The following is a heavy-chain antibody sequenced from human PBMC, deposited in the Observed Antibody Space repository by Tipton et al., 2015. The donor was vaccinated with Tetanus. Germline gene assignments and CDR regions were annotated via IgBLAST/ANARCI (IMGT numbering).Heavy chain of an antibody. CDR2: IGGTTPSI. CDR1: GFTFNTYA. D-gene: IGHD6-19*01. V-gene: IGHV3-48*02. Sequence: SLRLSCAASGFTFNTYAMNWVRQAPGKGLEWVAFIGGTTPSIFYADSVRGRFTVARDNAKKSVYLQMNSLRDNDTALYYCARSSGWPFDTWGQGTMVPVSS. CDR3: ARSSGWPFDT. J-gene: IGHJ4*02.